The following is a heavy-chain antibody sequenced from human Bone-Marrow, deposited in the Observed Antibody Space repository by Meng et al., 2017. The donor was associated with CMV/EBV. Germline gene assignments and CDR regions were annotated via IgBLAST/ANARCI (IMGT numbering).Heavy chain of an antibody. J-gene: IGHJ4*02. CDR3: ARVYSYGDYYFDY. Sequence: SETLSLTCTVSGYSISSGYYWGWIRQPPGKGLEWIGSIYHSGSTYYNPSLKSRVTISVDTSKNQFSLKLSSVTAADTAVYYCARVYSYGDYYFDYWGQRTLVTVSS. CDR1: GYSISSGYY. D-gene: IGHD5-18*01. V-gene: IGHV4-38-2*02. CDR2: IYHSGST.